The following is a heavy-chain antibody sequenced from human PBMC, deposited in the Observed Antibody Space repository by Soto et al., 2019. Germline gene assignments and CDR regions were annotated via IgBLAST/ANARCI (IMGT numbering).Heavy chain of an antibody. CDR1: GFTFSSYG. CDR3: AKATGGWYPPFDY. V-gene: IGHV3-30*18. D-gene: IGHD6-19*01. Sequence: QVQLVESGGGVVQPGRSLRLSCAASGFTFSSYGMHWVRQAPGKGLEWVAVISYDGSNKYYVDSVKGRFTISRDNSKNTLYRQMNSLRAEDTAVYYGAKATGGWYPPFDYWGQGTLVTVSS. CDR2: ISYDGSNK. J-gene: IGHJ4*02.